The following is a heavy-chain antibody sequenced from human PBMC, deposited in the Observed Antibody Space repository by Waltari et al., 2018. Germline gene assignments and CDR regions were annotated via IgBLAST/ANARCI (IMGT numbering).Heavy chain of an antibody. CDR3: ARDEYCTGGVCTDY. D-gene: IGHD2-8*02. Sequence: EVQLVESGGGLIQPGGSLRLSCAASGFTVSSNYMSWVRQAPGKGLEWVSVIYSGGSTYYADSVKGRFTISRDNSKNTLYLQMNSLRAEDTAVYYCARDEYCTGGVCTDYWGQGTLVTVSS. J-gene: IGHJ4*02. CDR2: IYSGGST. CDR1: GFTVSSNY. V-gene: IGHV3-53*01.